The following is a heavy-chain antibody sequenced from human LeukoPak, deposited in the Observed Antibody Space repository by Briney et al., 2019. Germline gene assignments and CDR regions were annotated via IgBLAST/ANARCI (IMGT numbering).Heavy chain of an antibody. CDR3: AREVGSGWYAVYYYCYMDV. D-gene: IGHD6-19*01. J-gene: IGHJ6*03. CDR1: GFTFSSYS. Sequence: GGSLRLSCAASGFTFSSYSMNWVRQAPGKGLEWVSSISSDSSYIYYGDSVKGRFTISRDNAKNSLYLQMNSLRAEDTAVYYCAREVGSGWYAVYYYCYMDVWGKGTTVTVSS. CDR2: ISSDSSYI. V-gene: IGHV3-21*01.